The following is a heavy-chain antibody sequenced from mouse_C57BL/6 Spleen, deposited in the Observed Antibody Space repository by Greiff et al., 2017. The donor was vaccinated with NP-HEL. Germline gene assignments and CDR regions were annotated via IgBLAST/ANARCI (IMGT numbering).Heavy chain of an antibody. Sequence: QVQLKQSGAELVRPGASVTLSCKASGYTFTDYEMHWVKQTPVHGLEWIGAIDPETGGTAYNQKFKGKAILTADKSSSTAYMELRSLTSEDSAVYYCTTKRSDYWGQGTTLTVSS. CDR3: TTKRSDY. CDR1: GYTFTDYE. CDR2: IDPETGGT. J-gene: IGHJ2*01. V-gene: IGHV1-15*01.